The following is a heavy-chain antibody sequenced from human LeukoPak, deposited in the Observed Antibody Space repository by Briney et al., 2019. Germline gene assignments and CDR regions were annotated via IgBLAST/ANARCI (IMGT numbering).Heavy chain of an antibody. CDR1: GGTFSSYA. J-gene: IGHJ4*02. CDR3: ARLTYYDILTGYPRSPSDY. CDR2: IIPIFGTA. Sequence: SVKVSCKASGGTFSSYAISWVRQAPGQGLEWMGGIIPIFGTANYAQKFQGRVTITADESTSTAYMELRSLRSDDTAVYYCARLTYYDILTGYPRSPSDYWGQGTLVTVSS. D-gene: IGHD3-9*01. V-gene: IGHV1-69*13.